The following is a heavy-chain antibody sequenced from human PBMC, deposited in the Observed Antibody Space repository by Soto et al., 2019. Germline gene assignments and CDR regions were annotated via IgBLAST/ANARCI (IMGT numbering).Heavy chain of an antibody. CDR1: GYTFTSYG. D-gene: IGHD1-1*01. CDR2: ISAYNGNT. Sequence: QVQLVQSGAEVKKPGASVKVSCKASGYTFTSYGISWVRQAPGQGLEWMGWISAYNGNTNYAQKLQGRVTMTTDTSTSTAYMELRSLRSDDTAVYYCARDPGSRWNDPRDYYYGMDVWGQGTTVTVSS. V-gene: IGHV1-18*01. CDR3: ARDPGSRWNDPRDYYYGMDV. J-gene: IGHJ6*02.